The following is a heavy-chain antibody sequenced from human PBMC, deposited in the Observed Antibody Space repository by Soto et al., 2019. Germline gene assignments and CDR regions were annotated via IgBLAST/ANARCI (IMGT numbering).Heavy chain of an antibody. D-gene: IGHD4-4*01. CDR1: GFTFSSYW. J-gene: IGHJ6*03. CDR3: FGRSYTDYSNYSDYYYYYMDV. Sequence: GGSLRLSCAASGFTFSSYWMSWVRQAPGKGLEWVANIKQDGSEKYYVDSVKGRFTISRDNAKNSLYLQMNSLRAEDTAVYYCFGRSYTDYSNYSDYYYYYMDVWGKGTTVTVSS. V-gene: IGHV3-7*01. CDR2: IKQDGSEK.